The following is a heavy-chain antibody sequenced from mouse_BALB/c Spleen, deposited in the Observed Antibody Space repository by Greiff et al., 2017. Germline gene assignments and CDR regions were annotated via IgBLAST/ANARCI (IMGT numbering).Heavy chain of an antibody. CDR3: ARSEGYAMDY. CDR1: GYTFTSYW. J-gene: IGHJ4*01. V-gene: IGHV1S41*01. CDR2: IAPGSGST. Sequence: DLVKPGASVKLSCKASGYTFTSYWINWIKQRPGQGLEWIGRIAPGSGSTYYNEMFKGKATLTVDTSSSTAYIQLSSLSSEDSAVYFCARSEGYAMDYWGQGTSVTVSS.